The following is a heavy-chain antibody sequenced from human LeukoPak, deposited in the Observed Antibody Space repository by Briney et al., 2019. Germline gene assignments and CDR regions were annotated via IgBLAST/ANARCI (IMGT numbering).Heavy chain of an antibody. CDR2: IYYSGST. V-gene: IGHV4-59*01. CDR1: GGSISSYY. D-gene: IGHD3-9*01. J-gene: IGHJ6*03. CDR3: ARVPGYDILTGYSYYYYYMDV. Sequence: SETLSLTCTVSGGSISSYYWSWIRQPPGKGLEWIGYIYYSGSTNYNPSLKSRVTISVDTSKNQLSLKLSSVTAADTAVYYCARVPGYDILTGYSYYYYYMDVWGKGTTVTVSS.